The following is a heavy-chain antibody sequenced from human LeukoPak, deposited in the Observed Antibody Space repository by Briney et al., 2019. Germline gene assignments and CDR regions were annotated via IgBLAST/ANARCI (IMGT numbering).Heavy chain of an antibody. CDR3: ARRHYYDSSGYYRFAYFDY. CDR2: IYPGDSDT. Sequence: GESLKISCKGSGYSFTSYWIGWVRQMPGKGLGWMGIIYPGDSDTRYSPSLQGQVAISADKSISTACLQWSSLKASDTAMYYCARRHYYDSSGYYRFAYFDYWGQGTLVTVSS. CDR1: GYSFTSYW. D-gene: IGHD3-22*01. J-gene: IGHJ4*02. V-gene: IGHV5-51*01.